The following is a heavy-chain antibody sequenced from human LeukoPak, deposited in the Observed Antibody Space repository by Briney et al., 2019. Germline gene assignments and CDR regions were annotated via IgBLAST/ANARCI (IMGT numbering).Heavy chain of an antibody. V-gene: IGHV3-30-3*01. Sequence: PGGSLRLSCAASGFTFSSYTFHWVRQAPGKGLEWVAVQDGNNKYYTDSVKGRFTISRGNSKNTLYLQMNSLRAEDTAVYYCARDDRGYSGYHFDHWGQGTLVTVSS. CDR3: ARDDRGYSGYHFDH. D-gene: IGHD5-12*01. CDR1: GFTFSSYT. CDR2: QDGNNK. J-gene: IGHJ4*02.